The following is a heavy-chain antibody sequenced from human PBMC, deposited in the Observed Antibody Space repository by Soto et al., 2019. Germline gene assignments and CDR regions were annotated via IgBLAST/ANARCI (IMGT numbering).Heavy chain of an antibody. J-gene: IGHJ4*02. Sequence: QVQLVQSGDEVQKSGASVKVSCEASGYIFTGYYIHWMRQAPGQGLEWMGWISPKSGDTNLAQKFKGRVTLTRDTSSTTAYMELTRLTSDDTALYYCARGSPRMGALPTYWGQGTLLTVSS. V-gene: IGHV1-2*02. CDR2: ISPKSGDT. D-gene: IGHD1-26*01. CDR3: ARGSPRMGALPTY. CDR1: GYIFTGYY.